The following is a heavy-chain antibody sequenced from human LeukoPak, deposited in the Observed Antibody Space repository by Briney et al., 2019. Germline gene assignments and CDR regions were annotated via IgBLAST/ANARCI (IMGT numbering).Heavy chain of an antibody. V-gene: IGHV1-2*06. CDR1: GYTFTGYY. CDR2: INPNDGAT. Sequence: ASVKVSCKASGYTFTGYYMHWVRQAPGQGLEWMGRINPNDGATNYAQKLQGRVTITGDTSISTAYMELSSLRSDDTAVYYCTRESGSYHGNDYWGQGTLVTVSS. D-gene: IGHD1-26*01. J-gene: IGHJ4*02. CDR3: TRESGSYHGNDY.